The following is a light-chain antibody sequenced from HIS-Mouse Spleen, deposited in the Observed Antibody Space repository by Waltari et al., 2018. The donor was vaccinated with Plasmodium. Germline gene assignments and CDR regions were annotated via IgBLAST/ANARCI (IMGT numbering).Light chain of an antibody. CDR1: SSDVGGYKY. CDR3: CSYAGSYTYV. Sequence: QSALTQPRSVSGSHGQSVTISYTGTSSDVGGYKYVPWYQQHPGKAPKLMIYDVSKRPSGVPDRFSGSKSGNTASLTISGLQAEDEADYYCCSYAGSYTYVFGTGTKVTVL. J-gene: IGLJ1*01. CDR2: DVS. V-gene: IGLV2-11*01.